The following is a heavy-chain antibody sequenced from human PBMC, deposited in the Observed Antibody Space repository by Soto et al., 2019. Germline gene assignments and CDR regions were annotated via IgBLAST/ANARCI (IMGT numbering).Heavy chain of an antibody. CDR1: GYTFTGYY. CDR3: ARDLGSDPYGMDV. V-gene: IGHV1-2*02. Sequence: ASVKVSCKASGYTFTGYYMHWVRQAPGQGLEWMGWINPNSGGTNYAQKFQGRVTMTRDTSISTAYMELSRLRSDDTAVYYCARDLGSDPYGMDVWGQGTTVTVSS. D-gene: IGHD3-10*01. CDR2: INPNSGGT. J-gene: IGHJ6*02.